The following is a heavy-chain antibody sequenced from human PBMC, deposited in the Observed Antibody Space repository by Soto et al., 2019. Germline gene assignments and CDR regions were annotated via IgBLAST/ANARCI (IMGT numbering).Heavy chain of an antibody. CDR2: ISSSGSTI. CDR1: GFTFSSYE. D-gene: IGHD2-15*01. Sequence: GGSLRLSCAASGFTFSSYEMNWVRQAPGKGLEWVSYISSSGSTIYYADSVKGRFTISRDNAKNSMYLQMNSLRAEDTAVYYCARDRVVVAAATNWFDPWGQGTLVTVSS. CDR3: ARDRVVVAAATNWFDP. V-gene: IGHV3-48*03. J-gene: IGHJ5*02.